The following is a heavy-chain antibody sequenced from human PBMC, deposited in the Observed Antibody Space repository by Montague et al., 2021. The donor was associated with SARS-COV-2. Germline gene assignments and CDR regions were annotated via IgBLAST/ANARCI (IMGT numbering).Heavy chain of an antibody. D-gene: IGHD3-9*01. V-gene: IGHV3-30-3*01. CDR2: ISYDGSNK. CDR3: AREGLRYFDWLLRSANFDY. CDR1: GFTFSSYA. Sequence: SLRLSCAASGFTFSSYAMHWVRQAPGKGLEWVAVISYDGSNKYYADSVKGRFTISRDNSKNTLYLQMNSLRAEDTAVYYCAREGLRYFDWLLRSANFDYWGQGTLVTVPS. J-gene: IGHJ4*02.